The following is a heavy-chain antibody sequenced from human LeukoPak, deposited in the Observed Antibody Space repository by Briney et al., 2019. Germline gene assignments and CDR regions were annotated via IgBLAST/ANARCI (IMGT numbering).Heavy chain of an antibody. CDR2: IYPDSGGT. CDR1: VYTFTGYY. J-gene: IGHJ4*02. V-gene: IGHV1-2*02. Sequence: ASVKVSFKASVYTFTGYYMHWVRQAPGQGLDWMGWIYPDSGGTVYAHKFQDRVTITRDTSIRTAYMELRRLRSDDTAVYYCARARWDRARYFDYWGQGTLLTVSS. D-gene: IGHD1-26*01. CDR3: ARARWDRARYFDY.